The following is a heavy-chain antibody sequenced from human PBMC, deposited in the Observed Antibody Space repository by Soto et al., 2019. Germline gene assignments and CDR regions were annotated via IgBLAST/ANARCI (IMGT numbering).Heavy chain of an antibody. V-gene: IGHV3-15*07. Sequence: GGSLRLPCAASGFTFSSAWMNWVRQTPGKGLEWVGRIKSKINGGTIDYAAPVKGRFTISRDDSTNTLFLEMNSLETEDTAVDYRAADLPDWGAPAFNNWGQGTL. D-gene: IGHD3-16*01. CDR2: IKSKINGGTI. CDR3: AADLPDWGAPAFNN. CDR1: GFTFSSAW. J-gene: IGHJ4*02.